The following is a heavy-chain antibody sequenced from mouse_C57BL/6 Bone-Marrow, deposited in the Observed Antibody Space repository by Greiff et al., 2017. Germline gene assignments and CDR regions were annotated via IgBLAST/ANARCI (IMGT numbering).Heavy chain of an antibody. V-gene: IGHV14-2*01. Sequence: VQLKASGAELVKPGASVKLSCTASGFNIKDYYMPWVKPRTEQGLEWIGRIDPEDGETKYAPKFQGKGTITADTSSKPAYLQLSSLTSEDTAVNYCAQLGGDFDVWGTGTTVTVSS. D-gene: IGHD4-1*02. CDR3: AQLGGDFDV. CDR1: GFNIKDYY. CDR2: IDPEDGET. J-gene: IGHJ1*03.